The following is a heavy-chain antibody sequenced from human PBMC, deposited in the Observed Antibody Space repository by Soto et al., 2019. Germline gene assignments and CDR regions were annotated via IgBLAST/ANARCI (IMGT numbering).Heavy chain of an antibody. CDR1: GGSISSSSYY. Sequence: PSETLSLTCTVSGGSISSSSYYWGWIRQPPGKGLEWIGSIYYSGSTYYNPSLKSRVTISVDTSKNQFSLKLSCVTAADTAVYYCARSGGSSWYGWWFDPWGQGTLVTVSS. CDR3: ARSGGSSWYGWWFDP. CDR2: IYYSGST. J-gene: IGHJ5*02. D-gene: IGHD6-13*01. V-gene: IGHV4-39*01.